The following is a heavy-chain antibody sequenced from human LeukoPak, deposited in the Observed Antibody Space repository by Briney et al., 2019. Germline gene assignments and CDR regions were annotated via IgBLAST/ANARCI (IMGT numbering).Heavy chain of an antibody. D-gene: IGHD2-21*02. V-gene: IGHV4-4*07. CDR1: GGSISSYY. CDR2: IYTSGST. CDR3: ARGEGDRGLWYFDL. Sequence: PSETLSLTCTVSGGSISSYYWSWIRQSAGKGLEWIGRIYTSGSTNCNPSLKSRVTMSVDTSKNQFSLKLSSVTAADTAVYYCARGEGDRGLWYFDLWGRGTLVTVSS. J-gene: IGHJ2*01.